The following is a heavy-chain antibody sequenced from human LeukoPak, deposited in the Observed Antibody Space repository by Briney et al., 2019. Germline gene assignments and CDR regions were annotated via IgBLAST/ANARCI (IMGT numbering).Heavy chain of an antibody. V-gene: IGHV4-39*01. Sequence: PSETLSLTCTVSGGSTSSSSYYWGWIRQPPGKGLEWIGNTYYTGRTYYNPSLKSRVTISVDTSKNQFSLKPSSVSAADTAVYYCARLYYYDSSGPPLWGQGTLVTVSS. CDR2: TYYTGRT. CDR1: GGSTSSSSYY. J-gene: IGHJ4*02. D-gene: IGHD3-22*01. CDR3: ARLYYYDSSGPPL.